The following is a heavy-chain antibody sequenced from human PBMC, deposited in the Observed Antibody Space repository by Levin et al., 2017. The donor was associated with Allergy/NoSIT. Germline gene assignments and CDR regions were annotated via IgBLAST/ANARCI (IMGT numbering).Heavy chain of an antibody. V-gene: IGHV3-21*01. CDR3: ARGVRPAESWFDP. D-gene: IGHD3-10*02. J-gene: IGHJ5*02. CDR2: ISSSSSYI. Sequence: TGGSLRLSCAASGFTFSSYSMNWVRQAPGKGLEWVSSISSSSSYIYYADSVKGRFTISRDNAKNSLYLQMNSLRAEDTAVYYCARGVRPAESWFDPWGQGTLVTVSS. CDR1: GFTFSSYS.